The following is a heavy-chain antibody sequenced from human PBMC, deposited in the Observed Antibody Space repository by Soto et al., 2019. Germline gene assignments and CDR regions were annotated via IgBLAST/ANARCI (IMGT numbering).Heavy chain of an antibody. D-gene: IGHD5-18*01. CDR1: GFTFSSYG. CDR2: IWYDGSNK. Sequence: GGSLRLSCAASGFTFSSYGMHWVRQAPGKGLEWVAVIWYDGSNKYYADSVKGRFTISRDNSKNTLYLQMNSLRAEDTAVYYCARDADTAMVTLGPYYYYYGMDVWGQGTTVTVSS. CDR3: ARDADTAMVTLGPYYYYYGMDV. V-gene: IGHV3-33*01. J-gene: IGHJ6*02.